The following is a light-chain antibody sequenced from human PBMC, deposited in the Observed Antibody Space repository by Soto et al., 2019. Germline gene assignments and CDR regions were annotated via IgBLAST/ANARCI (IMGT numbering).Light chain of an antibody. J-gene: IGLJ3*02. V-gene: IGLV1-51*02. Sequence: QSVLTQPPSVSAAPGQKVTISCSGSSSIIGNNYVSWYQQLPGTAPKLLIYENNKRPSGIPDRFSGSKSGTSATLGITGLQAGDEADYYCGTWDSSLSAWVFGRGTKVTVL. CDR2: ENN. CDR1: SSIIGNNY. CDR3: GTWDSSLSAWV.